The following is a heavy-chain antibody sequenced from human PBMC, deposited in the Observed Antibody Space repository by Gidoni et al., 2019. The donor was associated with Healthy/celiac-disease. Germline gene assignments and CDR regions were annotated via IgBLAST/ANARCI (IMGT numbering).Heavy chain of an antibody. V-gene: IGHV3-23*01. Sequence: VQLLESGGGFVQPGGSLSLSRAASRFTFSSYAMSWVRQAPGKGLELVSASSGSGGSTYYADSVKGRVTISRDNSKNTLYLQMNSLRAEDTAVYDCAKDQKEFWSPIDYWGQGTLVTVSS. CDR2: SSGSGGST. CDR3: AKDQKEFWSPIDY. D-gene: IGHD3-3*01. J-gene: IGHJ4*02. CDR1: RFTFSSYA.